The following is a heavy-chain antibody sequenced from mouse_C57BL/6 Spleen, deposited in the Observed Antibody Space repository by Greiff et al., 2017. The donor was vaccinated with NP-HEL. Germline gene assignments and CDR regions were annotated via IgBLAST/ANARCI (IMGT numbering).Heavy chain of an antibody. CDR1: GFSLTSYA. V-gene: IGHV2-9-1*01. J-gene: IGHJ3*01. D-gene: IGHD1-1*01. CDR3: AVHYYGSSYDAY. CDR2: IWTGGGT. Sequence: QVQLKQSGPGLVAPSQSLSITCTVSGFSLTSYAISWVRQPPGKGLEWLGVIWTGGGTNYNSALKSRQSISKDNSKSQVFLRMNSLQTDDTAMYYCAVHYYGSSYDAYWGQGTLVTVSA.